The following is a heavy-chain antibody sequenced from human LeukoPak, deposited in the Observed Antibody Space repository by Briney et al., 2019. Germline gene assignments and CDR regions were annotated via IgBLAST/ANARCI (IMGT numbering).Heavy chain of an antibody. CDR3: ARGGIAVAGMRNWFDP. CDR1: GYTFTSYY. D-gene: IGHD6-19*01. CDR2: INPSGGST. V-gene: IGHV1-46*01. Sequence: ASVKVSCKASGYTFTSYYMHWVRQAPGQGLEWMGLINPSGGSTSYAQKFQGRVTMTRDTSTSTVYMELSSLRSEDTAVYYCARGGIAVAGMRNWFDPWGQGTLVTVSS. J-gene: IGHJ5*02.